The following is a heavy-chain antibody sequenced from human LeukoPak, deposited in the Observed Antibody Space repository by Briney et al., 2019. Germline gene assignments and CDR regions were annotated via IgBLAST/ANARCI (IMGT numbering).Heavy chain of an antibody. J-gene: IGHJ4*02. D-gene: IGHD3-9*01. CDR2: ISSSGSTI. Sequence: GGSLRLSCAASGFTFSDYYMSCIRQAPGKGLEWVSYISSSGSTIYYADSVKGRFTISRDNAKNSLYLQMNSLRAEDTAVYYCARDFIGEYYDILTGPASDYWGQGTLVTVSS. V-gene: IGHV3-11*04. CDR3: ARDFIGEYYDILTGPASDY. CDR1: GFTFSDYY.